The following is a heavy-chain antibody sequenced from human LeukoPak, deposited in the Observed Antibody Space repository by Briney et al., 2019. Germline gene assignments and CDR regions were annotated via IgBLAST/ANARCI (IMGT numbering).Heavy chain of an antibody. J-gene: IGHJ4*02. CDR2: ISTSSIYI. V-gene: IGHV3-21*01. CDR3: ARGSSGYND. D-gene: IGHD3-22*01. CDR1: GFTLSGYQ. Sequence: PGGPLRLSCAASGFTLSGYQRNWVPQAPGKGLECVSYISTSSIYIYYTDSLKGRFTISRDNARNSLYLQMNSLKAEDTAVYYCARGSSGYNDWGQGTLVTVSS.